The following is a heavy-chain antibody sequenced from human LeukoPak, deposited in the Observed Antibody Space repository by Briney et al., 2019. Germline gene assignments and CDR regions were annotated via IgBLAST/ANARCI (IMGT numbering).Heavy chain of an antibody. CDR3: ASSWNLDANWFDP. V-gene: IGHV1-46*01. CDR1: GYTFTSYY. Sequence: GASVKVSCKASGYTFTSYYMHWLRQAPGQGLEWMGIINPSGGSTSYAQKFQGRVTMTRDTSTSTVYMELSSLRSEDTAVYYCASSWNLDANWFDPWGQGTLVTVSS. CDR2: INPSGGST. J-gene: IGHJ5*02. D-gene: IGHD1-7*01.